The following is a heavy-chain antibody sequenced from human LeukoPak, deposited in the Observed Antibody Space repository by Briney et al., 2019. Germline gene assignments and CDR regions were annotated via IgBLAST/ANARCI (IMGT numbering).Heavy chain of an antibody. CDR2: MYHSGSP. CDR3: ARGGWICSGGSCYSGHYFDY. Sequence: SETLSLTCAVSGGSLSSGGYSWSWVRQPPGKGVEWIGYMYHSGSPSYNPSLKSRVTISVDRSKNQFSLKLSSVTATDTAVYYCARGGWICSGGSCYSGHYFDYWGQGTLVTVSS. D-gene: IGHD2-15*01. V-gene: IGHV4-30-2*01. J-gene: IGHJ4*02. CDR1: GGSLSSGGYS.